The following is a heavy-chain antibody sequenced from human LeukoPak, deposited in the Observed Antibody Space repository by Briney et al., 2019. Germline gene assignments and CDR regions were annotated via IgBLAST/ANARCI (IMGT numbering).Heavy chain of an antibody. Sequence: SVKVSCKASGGTFSSYAISWVRQAPGQGLEWMGGIIPILGTANYAQKFQGRVTITADESTSTAYMELSSLRSEDTAVYYCARVPVCSGGSCYSNWFDPWGQGTLVTVSS. CDR3: ARVPVCSGGSCYSNWFDP. D-gene: IGHD2-15*01. CDR1: GGTFSSYA. CDR2: IIPILGTA. V-gene: IGHV1-69*01. J-gene: IGHJ5*02.